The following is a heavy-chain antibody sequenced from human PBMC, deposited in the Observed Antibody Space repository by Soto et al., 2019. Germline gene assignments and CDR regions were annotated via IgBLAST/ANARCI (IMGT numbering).Heavy chain of an antibody. Sequence: GGSLRLSCAASGFTFDDYTMHWVRQAPGKGLEWVSLISWDGGSTYYADSVKGRFTISRDNSKNSLYLQMNSLRTEDTALYYCAKEYVPSLQDTAMVTIPYFDYWGQGTLVTVSS. J-gene: IGHJ4*02. D-gene: IGHD5-18*01. V-gene: IGHV3-43*01. CDR3: AKEYVPSLQDTAMVTIPYFDY. CDR1: GFTFDDYT. CDR2: ISWDGGST.